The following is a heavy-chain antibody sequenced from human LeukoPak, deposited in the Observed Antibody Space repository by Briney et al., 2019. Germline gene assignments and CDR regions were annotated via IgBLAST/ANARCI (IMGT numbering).Heavy chain of an antibody. CDR3: ARDTPYYVWGSFSDY. CDR2: IKQDGSEK. D-gene: IGHD3-16*01. CDR1: GFTFSSYT. J-gene: IGHJ4*02. Sequence: GGSLRLSCAASGFTFSSYTMNWVRQAPGKGLEWVANIKQDGSEKYYVDSVKGRFTISRDNAKNSLYLQMNSLRAEDTAVYYCARDTPYYVWGSFSDYWGQGTLVTVSS. V-gene: IGHV3-7*01.